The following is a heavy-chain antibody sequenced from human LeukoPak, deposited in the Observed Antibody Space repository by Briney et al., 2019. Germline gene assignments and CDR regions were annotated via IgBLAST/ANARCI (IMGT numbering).Heavy chain of an antibody. CDR3: AREAAQGGAFDI. Sequence: ASVKVSCKASGYTFTSYGTSWVRQAPGQGLEWMGWISAYNGNTNYAQKLQGRVTMTTDTSTSTAYMELRSLRSDDTAVYYCAREAAQGGAFDIWGQGTMVTVSS. CDR1: GYTFTSYG. CDR2: ISAYNGNT. J-gene: IGHJ3*02. D-gene: IGHD6-6*01. V-gene: IGHV1-18*01.